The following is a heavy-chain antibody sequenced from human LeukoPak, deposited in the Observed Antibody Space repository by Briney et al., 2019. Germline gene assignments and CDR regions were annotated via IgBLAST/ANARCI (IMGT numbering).Heavy chain of an antibody. D-gene: IGHD4-17*01. V-gene: IGHV4-59*08. J-gene: IGHJ3*02. CDR3: ARRPDYGDPLRASDI. CDR1: GGSISSYY. Sequence: SETLSLTCTVSGGSISSYYWSWIRQPPGKGLEWIGYIYYSGSTSYNPSLKSRVTISVDTSKNQFSLKLSSVTAADTAVYYCARRPDYGDPLRASDIWGQGTMVTVSS. CDR2: IYYSGST.